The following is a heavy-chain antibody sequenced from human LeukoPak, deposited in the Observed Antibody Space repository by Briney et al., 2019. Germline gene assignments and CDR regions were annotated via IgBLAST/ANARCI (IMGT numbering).Heavy chain of an antibody. CDR2: ISGTVGST. V-gene: IGHV3-23*01. D-gene: IGHD3-3*01. J-gene: IGHJ4*02. CDR3: AKSTIFGVVGMVDY. Sequence: TLSLSCAASRFTLTVFAMSSGRRAPGQGLEWGSGISGTVGSTSYAASVKGRFTISRDNSKNTLFLQMNSLSAEDTAVYYCAKSTIFGVVGMVDYWGQGTLVTVSS. CDR1: RFTLTVFA.